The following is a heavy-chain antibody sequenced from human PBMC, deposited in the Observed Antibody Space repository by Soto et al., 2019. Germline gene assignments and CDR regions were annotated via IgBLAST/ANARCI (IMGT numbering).Heavy chain of an antibody. CDR2: INHSGST. CDR3: ARGEPAAIGDHYYYYMDV. CDR1: GGTFSGSY. V-gene: IGHV4-34*01. J-gene: IGHJ6*03. D-gene: IGHD2-2*01. Sequence: SETLSLTCAVYGGTFSGSYWSWIRQPPGKGLEWIGEINHSGSTNYNPSLKSRVTISVDTSKNQFSLKLSSVTAADTAVYYCARGEPAAIGDHYYYYMDVWGKGNTVTVSS.